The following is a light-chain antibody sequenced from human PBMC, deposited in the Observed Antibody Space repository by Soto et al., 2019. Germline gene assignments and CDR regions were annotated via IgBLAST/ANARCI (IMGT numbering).Light chain of an antibody. CDR1: QSVSNN. CDR2: AAS. Sequence: EIVMTQSPSTLSVSPGDRATITCRASQSVSNNLAWYQQIAGQAPRLLISAASTRPSGIPARFSGSGSGTEFTLTISSLQSEDSAVSYCQRYKKSPLNTFGEGTKLEIK. V-gene: IGKV3-15*01. J-gene: IGKJ2*01. CDR3: QRYKKSPLNT.